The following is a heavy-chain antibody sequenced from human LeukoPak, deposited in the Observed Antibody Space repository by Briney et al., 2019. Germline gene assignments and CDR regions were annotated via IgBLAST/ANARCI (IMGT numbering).Heavy chain of an antibody. Sequence: SETLSLTCAVYGGSFSGYYWSWIRQPPGKGLEWIGEINHSGSTNYNPSLKSRVTISVDTSKNQFSLKLSSVTAADTAVYYCASGVAGPGHWFDPWGQGTLVTVSS. CDR2: INHSGST. CDR3: ASGVAGPGHWFDP. V-gene: IGHV4-34*01. J-gene: IGHJ5*02. CDR1: GGSFSGYY. D-gene: IGHD3-10*01.